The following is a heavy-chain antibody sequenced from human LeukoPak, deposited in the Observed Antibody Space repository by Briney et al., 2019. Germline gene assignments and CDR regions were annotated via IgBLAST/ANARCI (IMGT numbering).Heavy chain of an antibody. CDR2: IYYSGST. D-gene: IGHD3-10*01. J-gene: IGHJ6*02. CDR1: GGSISSYY. V-gene: IGHV4-59*01. CDR3: ARDRGLYGMDV. Sequence: SETLSLTCTVSGGSISSYYWSWIRQPPGKGLEWIGYIYYSGSTNYNPSLKSRDTISVDTFKNQFSPKLSSVTAADTAVYYCARDRGLYGMDVWGQGTTVTVSS.